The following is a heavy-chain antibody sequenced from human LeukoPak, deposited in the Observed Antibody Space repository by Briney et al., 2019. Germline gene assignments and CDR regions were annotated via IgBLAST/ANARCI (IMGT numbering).Heavy chain of an antibody. V-gene: IGHV3-30*18. D-gene: IGHD3-22*01. CDR2: ISYDGSNK. Sequence: GGSLRLSCAASGFTFSSYGMHWVRQAPGKGLEWVAVISYDGSNKYYADSVKGRFTISRDNSKNTLYLQMNSLRAEDTAVYYCAKAYYDSSGYPSFLDDYWGQGTLVTVSS. J-gene: IGHJ4*02. CDR1: GFTFSSYG. CDR3: AKAYYDSSGYPSFLDDY.